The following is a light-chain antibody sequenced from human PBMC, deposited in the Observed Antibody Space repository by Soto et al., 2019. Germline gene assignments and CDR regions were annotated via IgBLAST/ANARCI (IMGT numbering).Light chain of an antibody. CDR1: QSVASSY. CDR3: QQYGSSSYT. J-gene: IGKJ2*01. V-gene: IGKV3-20*01. Sequence: EIVLTQSPGTLSLSQGEGATLSCRASQSVASSYFAWYQHKPGQAPRLLIYGASNRATGIPDRFSGSGSGTDFTLTISRLEPEDFAVYYCQQYGSSSYTFGQGTKLEIK. CDR2: GAS.